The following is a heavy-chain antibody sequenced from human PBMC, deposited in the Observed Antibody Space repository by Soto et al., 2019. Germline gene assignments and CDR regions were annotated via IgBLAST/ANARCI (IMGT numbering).Heavy chain of an antibody. CDR3: ARHRGWYSSSGPDHWFDS. J-gene: IGHJ5*01. CDR2: IYYSGNT. D-gene: IGHD6-6*01. Sequence: PSETLSLTCTVSGGSISTTSYYWGWIRQPTGKGLEWLGSIYYSGNTYYNPSLKSRVIIAADTTKNQFFLKVRSVTAADTAVHYCARHRGWYSSSGPDHWFDSWGQGTLVTVSS. V-gene: IGHV4-39*01. CDR1: GGSISTTSYY.